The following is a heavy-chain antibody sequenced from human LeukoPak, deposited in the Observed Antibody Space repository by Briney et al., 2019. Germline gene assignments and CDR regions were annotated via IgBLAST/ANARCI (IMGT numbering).Heavy chain of an antibody. Sequence: GRSLRLSCAVSGFALSRYWMSWVRQAARQGLGWVANINQDGREKYYVDSVKGRFTISRDNAKNSLYLQMNSLRAEDTAVYYCARGGGYYYYYMDVGGKGTTVTVSS. J-gene: IGHJ6*03. D-gene: IGHD3-10*01. V-gene: IGHV3-7*01. CDR2: INQDGREK. CDR1: GFALSRYW. CDR3: ARGGGYYYYYMDV.